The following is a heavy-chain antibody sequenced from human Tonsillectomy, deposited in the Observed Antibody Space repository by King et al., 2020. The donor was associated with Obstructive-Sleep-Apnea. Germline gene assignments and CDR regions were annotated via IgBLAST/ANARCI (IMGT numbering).Heavy chain of an antibody. D-gene: IGHD3-16*01. V-gene: IGHV3-7*03. Sequence: EQLVQSGGGLVQPGGSLRLSCAASGFTISTYWMSWVRQAPGKGLEWVANINQDGSQKYYADSLKGRFTISRENAKNSHFLQINSLRAEDTAVYYCASHVRFGEYFSFDHWGQGTLVTVSS. CDR1: GFTISTYW. J-gene: IGHJ4*02. CDR3: ASHVRFGEYFSFDH. CDR2: INQDGSQK.